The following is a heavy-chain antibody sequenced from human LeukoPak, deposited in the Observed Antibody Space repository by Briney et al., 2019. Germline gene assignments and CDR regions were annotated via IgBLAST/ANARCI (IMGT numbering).Heavy chain of an antibody. CDR1: GFTLSSYS. Sequence: GGSLRLSCSASGFTLSSYSMHWVRQAPGKGLGYVSTSGGATYYADSVKGRFTISRDNAKNTLYLQMSSLRAEDTAVYYCIKDRTGTYSFDYWGQGTLVTVSS. V-gene: IGHV3-64D*09. CDR2: SGGAT. D-gene: IGHD7-27*01. CDR3: IKDRTGTYSFDY. J-gene: IGHJ4*02.